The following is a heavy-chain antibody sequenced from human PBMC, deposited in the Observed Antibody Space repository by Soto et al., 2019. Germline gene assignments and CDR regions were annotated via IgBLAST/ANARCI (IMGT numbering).Heavy chain of an antibody. CDR1: GGTFSSYA. Sequence: SVKVSCKASGGTFSSYAISWVRQAPGQGLEWMGGIIPIFGTAHYAQKFQGRVTITADKSTSTAYMELSSLRSEDTAVYYCARDDSSRSYTFDYSGQGTLLTLS. J-gene: IGHJ4*02. CDR2: IIPIFGTA. V-gene: IGHV1-69*06. D-gene: IGHD3-22*01. CDR3: ARDDSSRSYTFDY.